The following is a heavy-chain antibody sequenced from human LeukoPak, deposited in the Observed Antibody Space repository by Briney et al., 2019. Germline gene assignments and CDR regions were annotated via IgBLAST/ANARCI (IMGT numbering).Heavy chain of an antibody. CDR1: GGTFSSYA. V-gene: IGHV1-69*01. Sequence: ASVKVSCKASGGTFSSYAISWVRQAPGQGLEWMGGIIPIFGTANYAQKFQGRVTITADESTSTAYMELSSLRSEDTAVYYCASGPPYGDNSDYWGQGTLVTVSS. J-gene: IGHJ4*02. D-gene: IGHD4-17*01. CDR2: IIPIFGTA. CDR3: ASGPPYGDNSDY.